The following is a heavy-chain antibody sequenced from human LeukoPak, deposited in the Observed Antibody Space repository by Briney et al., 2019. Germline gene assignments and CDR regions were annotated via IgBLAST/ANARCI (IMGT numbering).Heavy chain of an antibody. D-gene: IGHD3-10*01. Sequence: GGTLRLSCAASGFTFSSYGMSWVRQAPGKGLEWVSAISGSGGSTYYADSVKGRFTISRDNSKNTLYLQMNSLRAEDTAVYYCAKDTGAGSGSYFNYWGQGTLVTVSS. CDR3: AKDTGAGSGSYFNY. J-gene: IGHJ4*02. CDR2: ISGSGGST. V-gene: IGHV3-23*01. CDR1: GFTFSSYG.